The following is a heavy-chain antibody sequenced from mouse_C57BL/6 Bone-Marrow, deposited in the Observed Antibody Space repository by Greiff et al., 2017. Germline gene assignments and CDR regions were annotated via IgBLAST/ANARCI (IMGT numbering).Heavy chain of an antibody. Sequence: EVQLVESGGDLVKPGGSLKLSCAASGFTFSSYGMSWVRQTPDKRLEWVATISSGGSYTYYPDSVKGRFTISRDNAKNTLYLQMSSLKSEDTAMYYCASPASETAMDYWGQGTSVTVSS. D-gene: IGHD3-2*02. V-gene: IGHV5-6*01. CDR1: GFTFSSYG. CDR3: ASPASETAMDY. CDR2: ISSGGSYT. J-gene: IGHJ4*01.